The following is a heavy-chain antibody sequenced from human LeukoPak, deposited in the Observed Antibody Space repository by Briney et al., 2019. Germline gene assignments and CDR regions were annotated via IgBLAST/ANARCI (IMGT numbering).Heavy chain of an antibody. Sequence: ASVKVSCKVSGYTLTELSMHWVRQAPGKGLEWMGGFDPEDGETIYAQKFQGRVTMTRDTSTSTVYMELSSLRSEDTAVYYCARDLGGSHDYWGQGTLVTVSS. D-gene: IGHD1-26*01. V-gene: IGHV1-24*01. CDR1: GYTLTELS. CDR2: FDPEDGET. CDR3: ARDLGGSHDY. J-gene: IGHJ4*02.